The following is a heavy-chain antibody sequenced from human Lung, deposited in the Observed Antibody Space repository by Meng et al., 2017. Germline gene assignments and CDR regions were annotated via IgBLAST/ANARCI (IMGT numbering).Heavy chain of an antibody. CDR2: ILPILDIT. CDR1: GGTFSSYT. Sequence: QVQLVQSGAEVKTPGSSVKVSCKASGGTFSSYTLIWVRQAPGQGLEWMGRILPILDITKYTQKFQGRVTITADKSTSTAYMELSSLTSDDTAVYYCAREHDSSGYIDFWGQGTLVTVS. D-gene: IGHD3-22*01. CDR3: AREHDSSGYIDF. V-gene: IGHV1-69*08. J-gene: IGHJ4*02.